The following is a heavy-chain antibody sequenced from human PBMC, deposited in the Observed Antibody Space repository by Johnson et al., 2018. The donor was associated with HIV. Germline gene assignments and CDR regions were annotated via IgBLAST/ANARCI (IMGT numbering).Heavy chain of an antibody. CDR1: GFTFSSYA. V-gene: IGHV3-30*04. CDR3: ARSGLVQTYYYGSGSYKDAFDI. J-gene: IGHJ3*02. D-gene: IGHD3-10*01. Sequence: QVHLVESGGGVVQPGRSLRLSCAASGFTFSSYAMHWVRQAPGKGLEWVAVISYDGSNKYYADSVKGRFTISRDNSKHTLYLQMNSLRAEDTAVYYCARSGLVQTYYYGSGSYKDAFDIWGQGTMVTVSS. CDR2: ISYDGSNK.